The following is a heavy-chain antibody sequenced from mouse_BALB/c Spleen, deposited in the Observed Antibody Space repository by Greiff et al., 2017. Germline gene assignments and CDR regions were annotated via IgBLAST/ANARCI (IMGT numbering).Heavy chain of an antibody. V-gene: IGHV3-2*02. CDR3: ARTMIKDYAMDD. D-gene: IGHD2-4*01. Sequence: DVQLQESGPGLVKPSQSLSLTCTVTGYSITSDYAWNWLRQFPGNKLGWMGYISYSGSTSYNPSLKSRISITRDTSKNQFFLQLNSVTTEDTATYDCARTMIKDYAMDDWGQGTSVTVSS. CDR2: ISYSGST. J-gene: IGHJ4*01. CDR1: GYSITSDYA.